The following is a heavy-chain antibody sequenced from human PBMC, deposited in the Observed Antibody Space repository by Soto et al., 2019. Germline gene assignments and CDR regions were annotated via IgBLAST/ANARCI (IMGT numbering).Heavy chain of an antibody. D-gene: IGHD5-12*01. V-gene: IGHV1-2*02. CDR2: INPNSGGT. CDR1: GYTXNGYY. J-gene: IGHJ3*02. Sequence: SXKVSFKASGYTXNGYYMNLVRQAPGQGLEWRGWINPNSGGTNYAQKFQGRFTMTRDTSISTAYMELSRLRSDDTAVYYCARDSITYDAFDIWGQGTMVTVSS. CDR3: ARDSITYDAFDI.